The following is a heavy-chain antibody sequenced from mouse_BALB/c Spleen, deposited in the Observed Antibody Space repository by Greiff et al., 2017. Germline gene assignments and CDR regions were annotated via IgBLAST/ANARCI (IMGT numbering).Heavy chain of an antibody. CDR3: APHYYGSSYTWYFDV. CDR1: GDSITSGY. D-gene: IGHD1-1*01. CDR2: ISYSGST. J-gene: IGHJ1*01. Sequence: DVKLQESGPSLVKPSQTLSLTCSVTGDSITSGYWNWIRKFPGNKLEYMGYISYSGSTYYNPSLKSRISITRDTSKNQYYLQLNSVTTEDTATYYCAPHYYGSSYTWYFDVWGAGTTVTVSS. V-gene: IGHV3-8*02.